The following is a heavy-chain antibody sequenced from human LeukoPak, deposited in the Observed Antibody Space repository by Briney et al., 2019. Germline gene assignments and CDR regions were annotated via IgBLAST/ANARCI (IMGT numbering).Heavy chain of an antibody. D-gene: IGHD5-18*01. CDR2: IYDSWNT. CDR1: SGSINNHY. J-gene: IGHJ4*02. CDR3: ARDQIGYGLDY. V-gene: IGHV4-59*11. Sequence: PSETLSLTCIVSSGSINNHYWSWIRQPPGKGLEWIGYIYDSWNTNYNPSLKSRVTISIDTSKNQFSLNLTSVTAADTAVYYCARDQIGYGLDYRGQGTLVTVSS.